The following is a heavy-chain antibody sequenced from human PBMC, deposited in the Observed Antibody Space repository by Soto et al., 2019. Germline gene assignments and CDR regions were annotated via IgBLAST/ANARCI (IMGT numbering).Heavy chain of an antibody. D-gene: IGHD3-22*01. Sequence: SETLSLTCTVSGGSISSGDYYWIWIRHPPGKGLEWIGYIYYSGSTYYNPSLKSRVTISVDTSKNQFSLKLSSVTAADTAVYYCARDAYYDSSGYYQGNDAFDIWGQGTMVTVS. CDR2: IYYSGST. CDR3: ARDAYYDSSGYYQGNDAFDI. J-gene: IGHJ3*02. CDR1: GGSISSGDYY. V-gene: IGHV4-30-4*01.